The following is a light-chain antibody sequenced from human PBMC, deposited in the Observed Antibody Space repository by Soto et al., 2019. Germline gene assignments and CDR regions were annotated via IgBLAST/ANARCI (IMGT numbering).Light chain of an antibody. V-gene: IGKV1-16*02. CDR1: PGISNH. CDR2: SAS. Sequence: DIQMTQSPSSLSASVGDRVTITCRASPGISNHLGWYQQKPGKAPKSLIYSASTLQSGVSSKFSGSASGTHFTLTISYMQPDDFATDYCQQYYRYPWTFRQATNVEI. CDR3: QQYYRYPWT. J-gene: IGKJ1*01.